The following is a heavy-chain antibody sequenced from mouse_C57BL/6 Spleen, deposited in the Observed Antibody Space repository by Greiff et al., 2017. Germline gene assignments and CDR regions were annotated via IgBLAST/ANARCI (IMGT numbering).Heavy chain of an antibody. V-gene: IGHV5-4*01. CDR3: ARDHYGSSYVAY. CDR2: ISDGGSYT. CDR1: GFTFSSYA. D-gene: IGHD1-1*01. J-gene: IGHJ3*01. Sequence: EVKVVESGGGLVKPGGSLKLSCAASGFTFSSYAMSWVRQTPEKRLELVATISDGGSYTYYPDNVKGRFTISRDNAKNNLYLQMSHLKSEDTAMYYCARDHYGSSYVAYWGQGTLVTVSA.